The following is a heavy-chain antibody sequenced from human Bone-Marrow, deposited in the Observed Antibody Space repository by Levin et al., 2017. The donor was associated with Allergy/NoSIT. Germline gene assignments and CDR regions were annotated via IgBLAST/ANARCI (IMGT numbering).Heavy chain of an antibody. V-gene: IGHV3-23*01. CDR3: AKDWGYSSGRDHDPFDV. Sequence: GGSLRLSCATSGFFFTSYAMSWVRQAPGKGLEWVSSISSCGSSTYYADSLKGRFTISKDNSKNTVYLHMNSLRADDTATYYCAKDWGYSSGRDHDPFDVWGQGTTITVSS. J-gene: IGHJ3*01. D-gene: IGHD6-19*01. CDR1: GFFFTSYA. CDR2: ISSCGSST.